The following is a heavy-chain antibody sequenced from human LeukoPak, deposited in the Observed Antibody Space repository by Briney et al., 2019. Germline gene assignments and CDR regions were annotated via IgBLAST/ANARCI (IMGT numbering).Heavy chain of an antibody. D-gene: IGHD5-12*01. CDR1: GFTFSSYE. Sequence: GGSLRLSCAASGFTFSSYEMNWVRQAPGKGREWVSYISSSGSTINYADSVKGRFTISRDNAKNSLYLQMNSLRAEDTAVYYCARGPSGYHNTGGQGTLVTVSS. CDR3: ARGPSGYHNT. J-gene: IGHJ4*02. V-gene: IGHV3-48*03. CDR2: ISSSGSTI.